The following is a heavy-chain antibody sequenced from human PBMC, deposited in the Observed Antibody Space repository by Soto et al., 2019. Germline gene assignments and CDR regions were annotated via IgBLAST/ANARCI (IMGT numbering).Heavy chain of an antibody. D-gene: IGHD3-10*01. Sequence: QVQLVQSGAEVKKPGASVKVSCKASGYTFTSYGISWVRQAPGQGLEWMGWISAYNGNTNYAQKVQGRVTMTTDISTAAADMQPRSLRSDATSMKCCAREYHYGSGPSYRGQGPRVTVSS. CDR2: ISAYNGNT. V-gene: IGHV1-18*01. CDR3: AREYHYGSGPSY. CDR1: GYTFTSYG. J-gene: IGHJ4*02.